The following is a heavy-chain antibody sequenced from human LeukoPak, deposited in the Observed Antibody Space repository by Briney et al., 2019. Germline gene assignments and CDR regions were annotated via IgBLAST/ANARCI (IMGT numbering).Heavy chain of an antibody. CDR3: AKQVVVAAVFEN. Sequence: GGSLRLSCEASGFTFSSYAMSWVRQAPGEGLEWVSAISANGGLIYYADSVKGRFTVSRDNSRNTLSLQMSSLRAEDTAVYYCAKQVVVAAVFENWDQGTLVTVSS. CDR1: GFTFSSYA. D-gene: IGHD2-15*01. V-gene: IGHV3-23*01. CDR2: ISANGGLI. J-gene: IGHJ4*02.